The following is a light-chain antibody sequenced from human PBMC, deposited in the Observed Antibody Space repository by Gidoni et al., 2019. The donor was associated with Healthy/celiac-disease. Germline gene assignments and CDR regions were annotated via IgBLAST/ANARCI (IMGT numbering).Light chain of an antibody. J-gene: IGKJ4*01. CDR2: DAS. Sequence: ATLPLSPGESAIPSCRASQSVSSYLAWYQQKPGQAPRLLIYDASNRANGIPARFSGSGSGTDFTLTISSLEPEDFAVYYCQQRSNWPPLTFGGGTKVEIK. CDR1: QSVSSY. V-gene: IGKV3-11*01. CDR3: QQRSNWPPLT.